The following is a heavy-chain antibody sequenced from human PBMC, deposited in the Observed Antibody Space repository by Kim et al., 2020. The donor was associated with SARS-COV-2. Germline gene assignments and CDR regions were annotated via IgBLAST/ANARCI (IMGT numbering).Heavy chain of an antibody. CDR3: ARVMSLAAAGTLNCFDY. J-gene: IGHJ4*02. CDR2: INSDGSST. V-gene: IGHV3-74*01. D-gene: IGHD6-13*01. Sequence: GGSLRLSCAASGFTFSSYWMHWVRQAPGKGLVWVSRINSDGSSTSYADSVKGRFTISRDNAKNTLYLQMNSLRAEDTAVYYCARVMSLAAAGTLNCFDYWGQGTLVTVSS. CDR1: GFTFSSYW.